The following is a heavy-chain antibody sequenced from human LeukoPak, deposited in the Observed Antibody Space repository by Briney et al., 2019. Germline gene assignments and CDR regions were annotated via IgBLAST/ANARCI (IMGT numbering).Heavy chain of an antibody. CDR2: ISGDGGST. CDR1: GFTLDHYS. J-gene: IGHJ4*02. D-gene: IGHD3-10*01. CDR3: AKDGSGSYYNVLFDY. Sequence: TGGSLRLSCAASGFTLDHYSMHWARHAPGKGLEWGSLISGDGGSTYYADSVKGRFTISRDNSKNSLYLQMNSLRTEDTALYYCAKDGSGSYYNVLFDYWGQGTLVTVSS. V-gene: IGHV3-43*02.